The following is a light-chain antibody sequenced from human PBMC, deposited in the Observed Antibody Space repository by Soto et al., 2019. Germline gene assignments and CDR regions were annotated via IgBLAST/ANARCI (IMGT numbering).Light chain of an antibody. CDR2: MAS. V-gene: IGKV1-5*03. Sequence: DIQMTQSPSTLSASVGDGVTITCRASQSITNWLAWYQQKPGKAPKPLIYMASSLESGVPSTFSGSGGGTEFTLTISSLQPDDFATYYCQQYYRQATFGQGTKVEIK. J-gene: IGKJ1*01. CDR3: QQYYRQAT. CDR1: QSITNW.